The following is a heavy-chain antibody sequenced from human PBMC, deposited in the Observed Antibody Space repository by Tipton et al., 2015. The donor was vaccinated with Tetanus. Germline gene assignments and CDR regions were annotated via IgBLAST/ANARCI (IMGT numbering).Heavy chain of an antibody. CDR1: GGSLSSSH. CDR2: ITYSRTT. CDR3: ASYNIPYYFDY. V-gene: IGHV4-59*01. D-gene: IGHD2-2*02. Sequence: GLVKPSETMSLTCTVTGGSLSSSHWAWIRQPPGRGLEWLGKITYSRTTNYNSSLKSRLTISLDASSSQFSLKLTSATAADTAVYYCASYNIPYYFDYWGRGTLVTVSS. J-gene: IGHJ4*02.